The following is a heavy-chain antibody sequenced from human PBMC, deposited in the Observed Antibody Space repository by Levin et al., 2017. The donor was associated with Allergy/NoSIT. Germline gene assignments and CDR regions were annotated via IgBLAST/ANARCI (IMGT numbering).Heavy chain of an antibody. CDR1: GGSFRGYY. J-gene: IGHJ6*02. CDR3: AGGEIVVVVAATAGSYYYYGMDV. Sequence: SQTLSLTCAVYGGSFRGYYWSWIRQPPGKGLEWIGEINHSGSTNYNPSLKSRVTISVDTSKNQFSLKLSSVTAADTAVYYCAGGEIVVVVAATAGSYYYYGMDVWGQGTTVTVSS. V-gene: IGHV4-34*01. CDR2: INHSGST. D-gene: IGHD2-15*01.